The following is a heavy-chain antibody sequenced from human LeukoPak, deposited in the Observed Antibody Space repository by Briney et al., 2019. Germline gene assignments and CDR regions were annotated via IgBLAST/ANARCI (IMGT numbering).Heavy chain of an antibody. Sequence: SETLSLTCTVSGDSISSRTYFWGWIRQPPGKGLEWIGSIYYSRNTYYNTSLKSRVTISVDTSKNQFSLKLSSVTAADTAVYYCARDRRVGLDWSQGTLVTVSS. CDR3: ARDRRVGLD. J-gene: IGHJ4*02. CDR1: GDSISSRTYF. D-gene: IGHD3/OR15-3a*01. CDR2: IYYSRNT. V-gene: IGHV4-39*07.